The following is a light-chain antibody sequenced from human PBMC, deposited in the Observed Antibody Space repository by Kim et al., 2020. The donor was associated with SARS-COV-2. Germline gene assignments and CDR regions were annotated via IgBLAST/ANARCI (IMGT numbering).Light chain of an antibody. CDR1: QGIGTS. J-gene: IGKJ1*01. CDR2: GTS. CDR3: QQFKSFPPT. V-gene: IGKV1-13*02. Sequence: AIQLAQSPSSLSASLGDRVTITCRASQGIGTSLAWYRQRPGKAPQPLMEGTSTLESGVPSGFTGSGSGTDFILTISSLQPEDFATYYCQQFKSFPPTFGQGTKVDIK.